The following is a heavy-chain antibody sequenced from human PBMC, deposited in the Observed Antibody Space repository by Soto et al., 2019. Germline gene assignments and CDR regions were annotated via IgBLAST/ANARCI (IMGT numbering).Heavy chain of an antibody. CDR2: SRNKANSYTT. J-gene: IGHJ4*02. V-gene: IGHV3-72*01. CDR1: GFTFSDHY. Sequence: GGSLRLSCAASGFTFSDHYMDWVRQAPGKGLEWVGRSRNKANSYTTEYAASGKGRFTISRDDSKNSLYLQMNSLKTEDTAVYYCTRGLWAFDYWGQGTLVTVSS. CDR3: TRGLWAFDY. D-gene: IGHD3-16*01.